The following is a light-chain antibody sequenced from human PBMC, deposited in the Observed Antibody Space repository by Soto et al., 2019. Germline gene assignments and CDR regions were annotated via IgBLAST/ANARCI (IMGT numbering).Light chain of an antibody. V-gene: IGLV2-23*01. CDR3: CSYAGSSTHVV. CDR1: SSDVGSYNL. J-gene: IGLJ2*01. CDR2: EGS. Sequence: QSALTQPASVSGSPGQSITISCTGTSSDVGSYNLVSWYQQHPGKAPKLMIYEGSKRPSGVSNRFSGSKSGNTASLTISGLQAEDEADYYCCSYAGSSTHVVFGGGTQADRP.